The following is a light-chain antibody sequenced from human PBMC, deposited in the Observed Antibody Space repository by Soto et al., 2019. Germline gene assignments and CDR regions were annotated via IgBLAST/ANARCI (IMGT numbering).Light chain of an antibody. CDR3: QQYSHWPPWT. CDR1: QSVSSH. J-gene: IGKJ1*01. V-gene: IGKV3-15*01. Sequence: EIVMTQSPVTLSVSPGERATLSCRASQSVSSHLVWYQQRPGQAPILLIYGASNRATGIPARFSGSGSGTEFPLTISRLQSEDFAVYYCQQYSHWPPWTFGQGTKVEIK. CDR2: GAS.